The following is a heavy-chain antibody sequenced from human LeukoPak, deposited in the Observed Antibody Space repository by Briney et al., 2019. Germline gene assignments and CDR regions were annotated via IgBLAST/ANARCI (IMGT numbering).Heavy chain of an antibody. V-gene: IGHV1-18*01. Sequence: ASVKVSCKASGYTFTSYGISWVRQAPGQGLEWMGWISAYNGNTNYAQKLQGRVTMTTDTSTSTAYMELRSLRSDDTAVYYCARDFGIDYSGSYTRSSAFDIWGQGTMVTVSS. CDR3: ARDFGIDYSGSYTRSSAFDI. CDR2: ISAYNGNT. CDR1: GYTFTSYG. D-gene: IGHD1-26*01. J-gene: IGHJ3*02.